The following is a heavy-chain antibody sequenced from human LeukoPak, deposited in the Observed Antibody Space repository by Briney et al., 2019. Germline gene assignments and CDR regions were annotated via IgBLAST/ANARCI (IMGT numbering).Heavy chain of an antibody. D-gene: IGHD3-10*01. J-gene: IGHJ4*02. CDR2: IYYSGST. CDR1: GGSISSSSYY. Sequence: SETLSLTCTVSGGSISSSSYYWGWIRQPPGKGLEWIGSIYYSGSTYYNPSLKSRVTISVDTSKNQFSLKLSSVTAADTAVYYCARRREFDYWGQGTLVTVSS. CDR3: ARRREFDY. V-gene: IGHV4-39*01.